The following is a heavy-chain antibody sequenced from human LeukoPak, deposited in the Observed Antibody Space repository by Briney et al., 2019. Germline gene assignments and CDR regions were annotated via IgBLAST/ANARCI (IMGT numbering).Heavy chain of an antibody. D-gene: IGHD2-2*02. J-gene: IGHJ5*02. Sequence: GGSLRLSCAASGFTFSSYGMHWVRQAPGKGLEWVAVISYDGSNKYYADSVKGRFTISRDNAKNSLYLQMNSLRAEDTAVYYCARVVRGVPAAIRRRDWFDPWGQGTLVTVSS. V-gene: IGHV3-30*03. CDR3: ARVVRGVPAAIRRRDWFDP. CDR2: ISYDGSNK. CDR1: GFTFSSYG.